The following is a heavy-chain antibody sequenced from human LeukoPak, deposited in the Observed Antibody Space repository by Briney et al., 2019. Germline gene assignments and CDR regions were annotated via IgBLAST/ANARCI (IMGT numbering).Heavy chain of an antibody. Sequence: PSETLSLTCTVSGGSVSSGSYYWSWIRQPPGKGLEWIGYIYYSGSTNYNPSLKSRVTISVDTSKSQSSLKLSSVTAADTAVYYCARELVVVPAAMSIYYFDYWGQGTLVTVSS. J-gene: IGHJ4*02. CDR2: IYYSGST. D-gene: IGHD2-2*01. CDR3: ARELVVVPAAMSIYYFDY. CDR1: GGSVSSGSYY. V-gene: IGHV4-61*01.